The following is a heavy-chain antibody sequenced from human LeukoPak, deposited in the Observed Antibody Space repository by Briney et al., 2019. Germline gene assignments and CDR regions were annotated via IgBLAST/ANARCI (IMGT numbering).Heavy chain of an antibody. V-gene: IGHV1-24*01. CDR2: FDPEDGET. J-gene: IGHJ4*02. CDR1: GYTLTELS. D-gene: IGHD3-10*01. CDR3: ATVSPYYYGSGKFDY. Sequence: ASVKVSCKVSGYTLTELSMHWVRQAPGKGLEWMGGFDPEDGETIYAQKFQGRVTMTEDTSTDTAYMELSSLRSEDTAVYYCATVSPYYYGSGKFDYWGQGTLVTVSS.